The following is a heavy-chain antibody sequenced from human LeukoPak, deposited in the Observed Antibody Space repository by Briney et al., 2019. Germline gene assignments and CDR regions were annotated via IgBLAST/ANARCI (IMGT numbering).Heavy chain of an antibody. CDR2: IKQDGSEK. CDR3: ATLNTIFGDRDV. Sequence: GGSLRLSCAASGFTVSSNYMNWVRQAPGKGLEWVANIKQDGSEKYYVDSVKGRFTISRDNAKNSLYLQMNSLRAEDTAVFYCATLNTIFGDRDVWGQGTTVTVSS. V-gene: IGHV3-7*01. D-gene: IGHD3-3*01. CDR1: GFTVSSNY. J-gene: IGHJ6*02.